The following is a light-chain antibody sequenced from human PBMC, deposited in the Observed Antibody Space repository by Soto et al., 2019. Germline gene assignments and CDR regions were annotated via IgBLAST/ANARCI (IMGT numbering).Light chain of an antibody. Sequence: DIQMTHSPSTLSASVGYIFTITCLASQSISSWLAWYQQKPGKAPNLLIHKASHLESGVPSRFSGSGSGTEFTLTISSLQPGDFATYYCQHYNTYPWTSGQGTKGDIK. CDR3: QHYNTYPWT. CDR1: QSISSW. V-gene: IGKV1-5*03. J-gene: IGKJ1*01. CDR2: KAS.